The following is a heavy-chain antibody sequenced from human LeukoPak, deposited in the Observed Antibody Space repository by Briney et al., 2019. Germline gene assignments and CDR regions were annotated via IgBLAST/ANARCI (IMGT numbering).Heavy chain of an antibody. V-gene: IGHV3-49*04. CDR1: GFTFSSYW. J-gene: IGHJ4*02. CDR3: SRASNYYPD. D-gene: IGHD3-10*01. CDR2: IRSKAYGGTT. Sequence: GGSLRLSCAASGFTFSSYWMSWVRQAPGKGLEWVGCIRSKAYGGTTEYAASVKGRFTISRDDSKSIAYLLMNRLKAEDTAVYYCSRASNYYPDWGQGTLVTVSS.